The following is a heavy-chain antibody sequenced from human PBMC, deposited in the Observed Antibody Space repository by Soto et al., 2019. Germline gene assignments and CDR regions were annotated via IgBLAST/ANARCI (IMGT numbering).Heavy chain of an antibody. D-gene: IGHD3-10*01. V-gene: IGHV3-7*03. Sequence: EVQLVESGGGLVQPGGSLRLSCAASGFTFSSYWMSWVRQAPGKGLEWVANIKQDGSEKYYVDSVKGRFTISRDNAKNSLYLQMNSLRAEDTAVYYCARDKESDATQYHYYGMDVWGQGTTVTVSS. J-gene: IGHJ6*02. CDR3: ARDKESDATQYHYYGMDV. CDR1: GFTFSSYW. CDR2: IKQDGSEK.